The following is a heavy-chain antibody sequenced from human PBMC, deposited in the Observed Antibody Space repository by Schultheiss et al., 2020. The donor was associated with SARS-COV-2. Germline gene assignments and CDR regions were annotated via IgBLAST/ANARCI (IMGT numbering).Heavy chain of an antibody. CDR2: INAGNGNT. V-gene: IGHV1-3*01. Sequence: ASVKVSCKASGYTFTSYAMHWVRQAPGQRLEWMGWINAGNGNTKYSQKFQGRVTITRDTSASTAYMELSSLRSEDTAVYYCARDGPYSGSSLCYWGQGTLVTVSS. D-gene: IGHD1-26*01. CDR3: ARDGPYSGSSLCY. CDR1: GYTFTSYA. J-gene: IGHJ4*02.